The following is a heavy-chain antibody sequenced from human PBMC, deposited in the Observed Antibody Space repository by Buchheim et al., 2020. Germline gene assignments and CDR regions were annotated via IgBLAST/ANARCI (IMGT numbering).Heavy chain of an antibody. CDR2: TYDNGAT. CDR1: GGSISIYY. J-gene: IGHJ3*02. CDR3: AKFRGVGELSRRRLAFDI. V-gene: IGHV4-59*01. Sequence: QVQLQESGPGLVKPSETLSLTCTVSGGSISIYYWTWIRQAPGKGLEWIGYTYDNGATTYNPSLRSRVTMSLDTSKNQFSLRLRSLTAADTAVYYCAKFRGVGELSRRRLAFDIWGQGT. D-gene: IGHD2-15*01.